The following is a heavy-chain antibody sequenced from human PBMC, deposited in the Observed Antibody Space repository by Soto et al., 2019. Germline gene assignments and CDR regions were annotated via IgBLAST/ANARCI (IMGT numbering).Heavy chain of an antibody. D-gene: IGHD3-16*01. CDR2: IIPIFGTA. CDR3: ARDQSRVGYYYYYYGMDV. Sequence: GASVKVSCKASGYTFTDYYLHWVRQAPGQGLECMGGIIPIFGTANYAQKFQGRVTITADESTSTAYMELSSLRSEDTAVYYCARDQSRVGYYYYYYGMDVWGQGTTVTVSS. J-gene: IGHJ6*02. V-gene: IGHV1-69*13. CDR1: GYTFTDYY.